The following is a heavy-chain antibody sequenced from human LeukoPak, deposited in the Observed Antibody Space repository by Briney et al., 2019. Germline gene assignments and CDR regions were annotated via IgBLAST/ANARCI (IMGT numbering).Heavy chain of an antibody. CDR2: INHSGST. V-gene: IGHV4-34*01. CDR1: GGSFSGYY. D-gene: IGHD3-10*01. Sequence: PSETLSLTCAVYGGSFSGYYWSWIRPPPGRRLEWIGEINHSGSTNYNPSLKSRVTISVDTSKNQFSLKLSSVTAADTAVYYCARGKRKLTMVRGVPSWFDPWGQGTLVTVSS. CDR3: ARGKRKLTMVRGVPSWFDP. J-gene: IGHJ5*02.